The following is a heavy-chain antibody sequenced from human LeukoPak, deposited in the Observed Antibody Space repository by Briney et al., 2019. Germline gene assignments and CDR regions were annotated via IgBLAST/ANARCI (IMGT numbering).Heavy chain of an antibody. CDR2: ISSSSSYI. J-gene: IGHJ3*02. CDR3: ASYGDYAFDI. V-gene: IGHV3-21*01. D-gene: IGHD4-17*01. Sequence: PGGSLRLSCAASGFSFDDYGMSWVRQAPGKGLEWVSSISSSSSYIYYADSVKGRFTISRDNAKNSLYLQMNSLRAEDTAVYYCASYGDYAFDIWGQGTMVTVSS. CDR1: GFSFDDYG.